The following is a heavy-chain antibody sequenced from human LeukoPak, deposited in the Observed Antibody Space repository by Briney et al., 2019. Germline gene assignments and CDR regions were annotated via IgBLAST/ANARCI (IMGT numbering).Heavy chain of an antibody. CDR2: ISRSGATT. V-gene: IGHV3-20*04. D-gene: IGHD1-26*01. Sequence: GDSLRLSCSGSGFIVGEYGMSWVRQPPGKGLQWVSGISRSGATTGYADSVKGRFTISRDNAKNFVYLQMDRLRAEDTALHYCARIDPVGRTWGQGTLVIVSA. CDR3: ARIDPVGRT. CDR1: GFIVGEYG. J-gene: IGHJ4*02.